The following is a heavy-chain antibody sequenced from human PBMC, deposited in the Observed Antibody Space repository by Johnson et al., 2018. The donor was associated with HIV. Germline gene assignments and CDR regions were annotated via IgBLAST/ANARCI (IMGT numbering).Heavy chain of an antibody. Sequence: VQLVESGGGVVQPGRSLRLSCAASGFTFSSYGMHWVRQAPGKGLEWVAVISYYGSNKYYADSAKGRFTISRDNSKNTLYLQMSSLRAEDTAVYYCAKDMRPVRGWGGGSYRGVSDAFDIWGQGTMVTVSS. CDR1: GFTFSSYG. CDR3: AKDMRPVRGWGGGSYRGVSDAFDI. J-gene: IGHJ3*02. D-gene: IGHD1-26*01. CDR2: ISYYGSNK. V-gene: IGHV3-30*18.